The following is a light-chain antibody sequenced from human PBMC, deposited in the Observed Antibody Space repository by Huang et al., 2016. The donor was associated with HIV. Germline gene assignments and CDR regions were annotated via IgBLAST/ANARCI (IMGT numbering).Light chain of an antibody. V-gene: IGKV2-30*02. J-gene: IGKJ4*01. CDR3: MQGTHWPLT. CDR1: QSLLHSDGNTY. Sequence: DVVMTQSPLSLPVTLGQPASISCRSSQSLLHSDGNTYLIWLQQRPGHSPRRLIYKVSNRDSGVPDRFSGSGSGSDFTLRISRVEPEDVGVYYCMQGTHWPLTFGGGTKAEIK. CDR2: KVS.